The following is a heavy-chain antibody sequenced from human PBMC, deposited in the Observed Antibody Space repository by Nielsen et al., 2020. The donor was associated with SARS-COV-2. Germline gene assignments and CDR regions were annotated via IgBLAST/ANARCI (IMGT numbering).Heavy chain of an antibody. CDR3: ARGTFLEMATQAIPTFDY. J-gene: IGHJ4*02. CDR1: GYPISSGYY. V-gene: IGHV4-38-2*02. Sequence: SETLSLTCTVSGYPISSGYYWAWIRQPPGKGLEWIGNIFYSGSTNYNPSLKSRVTISVDTSKTQFSLKLSSVTAADTAVYYCARGTFLEMATQAIPTFDYWGQGTLVTVSS. D-gene: IGHD5-24*01. CDR2: IFYSGST.